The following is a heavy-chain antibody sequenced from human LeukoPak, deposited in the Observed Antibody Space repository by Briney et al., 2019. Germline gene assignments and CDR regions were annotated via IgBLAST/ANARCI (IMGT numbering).Heavy chain of an antibody. Sequence: GGSLRLSCAASGFAFSSYAMSWVRQAPGKGLEWVSAISGSGGSTYYADSVKGRFTISRDNSKNTLYLQMNSLRAEDTAVYYCAKRTASTGTIPYWGQGTLVTVSS. D-gene: IGHD1-7*01. CDR2: ISGSGGST. CDR1: GFAFSSYA. J-gene: IGHJ4*02. V-gene: IGHV3-23*01. CDR3: AKRTASTGTIPY.